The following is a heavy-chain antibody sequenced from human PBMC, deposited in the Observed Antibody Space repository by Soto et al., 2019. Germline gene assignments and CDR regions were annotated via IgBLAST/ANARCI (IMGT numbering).Heavy chain of an antibody. CDR3: ARGGRDAYDWFDT. J-gene: IGHJ5*02. V-gene: IGHV3-7*01. Sequence: EAQLVESGGGLVQPGGSLRVSCAVSGFTFSSYWMSWVRQAPGKGLEWVAKIKQDGSEKDYVDSVKGRFTISRDNAKNSLYLHMNTLRAEDTAVYFCARGGRDAYDWFDTWGQGTRVTVSS. CDR2: IKQDGSEK. CDR1: GFTFSSYW. D-gene: IGHD3-16*01.